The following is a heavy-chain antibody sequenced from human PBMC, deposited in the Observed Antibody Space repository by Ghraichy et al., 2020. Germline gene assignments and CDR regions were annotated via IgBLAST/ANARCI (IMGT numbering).Heavy chain of an antibody. CDR1: GFTFSSYS. D-gene: IGHD5-12*01. CDR2: IISSSSYI. V-gene: IGHV3-21*01. J-gene: IGHJ6*02. Sequence: GESLNISCAASGFTFSSYSMNWVRQAPGKGLEWVSSIISSSSYIYYADSVKGRFTISRDNAKKSLYLQMNSLRAEDTAVYYRARGRYSGYDTPYYYYYGIDVWGQGTTVTVSS. CDR3: ARGRYSGYDTPYYYYYGIDV.